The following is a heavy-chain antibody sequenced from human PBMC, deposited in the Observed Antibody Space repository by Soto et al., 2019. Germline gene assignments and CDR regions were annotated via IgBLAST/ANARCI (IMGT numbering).Heavy chain of an antibody. Sequence: GGSLRLSCASSGFNFGSSWMTLVRQAPGKGLEWVAIIKEDGSEKYYVDSVKGRFTISRDNAENSLSLQMNSLRAEDTAVYYCAKSVGVVPAAIPPFDYWGQGTLVTVSS. D-gene: IGHD2-2*01. CDR1: GFNFGSSW. CDR2: IKEDGSEK. J-gene: IGHJ4*02. CDR3: AKSVGVVPAAIPPFDY. V-gene: IGHV3-7*01.